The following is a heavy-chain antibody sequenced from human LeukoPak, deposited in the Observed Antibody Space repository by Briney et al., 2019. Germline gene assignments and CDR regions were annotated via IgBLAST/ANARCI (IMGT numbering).Heavy chain of an antibody. D-gene: IGHD4-23*01. J-gene: IGHJ5*02. V-gene: IGHV1-8*01. CDR2: MNPNSGNT. Sequence: SSVKVSCKACVYTFTTYDINGLRQATGQGLEGMGWMNPNSGNTGYAQKFQGRVTMTRNTSISTAYMELRSLRSEDTAVYYCARGPNKSDGGNAGSAWFDPWGQGTLVTVSS. CDR3: ARGPNKSDGGNAGSAWFDP. CDR1: VYTFTTYD.